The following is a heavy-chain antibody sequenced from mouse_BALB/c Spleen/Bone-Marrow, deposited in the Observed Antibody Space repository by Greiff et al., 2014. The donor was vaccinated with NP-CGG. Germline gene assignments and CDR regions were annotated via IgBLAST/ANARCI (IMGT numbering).Heavy chain of an antibody. D-gene: IGHD4-1*01. CDR3: TRGLGWFGY. CDR1: GFTFSDYY. V-gene: IGHV5-4*02. Sequence: EVQGVESGGDLVKPGGSLRLSCAASGFTFSDYYMYWIRQTPEKRLEWVATISDGGSYTNYADSVKGRFTISRDNAKNNLYLQMSSLKSEDTAMYYCTRGLGWFGYWGQGTLVTVSA. CDR2: ISDGGSYT. J-gene: IGHJ3*01.